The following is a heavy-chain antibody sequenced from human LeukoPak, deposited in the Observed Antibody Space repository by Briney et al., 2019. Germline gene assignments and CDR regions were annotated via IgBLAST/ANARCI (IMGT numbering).Heavy chain of an antibody. Sequence: GGSLRLSCAASGFTFSSYAMHWVRQAPGKGLEWVAVISYDGSNKYYADSVKGRFTISRDNSKNTLYLQMNSLRAEDTAVYYCARSPLRPLRPQFDYWGQGTLVTVSS. J-gene: IGHJ4*02. V-gene: IGHV3-30-3*01. D-gene: IGHD4-17*01. CDR3: ARSPLRPLRPQFDY. CDR1: GFTFSSYA. CDR2: ISYDGSNK.